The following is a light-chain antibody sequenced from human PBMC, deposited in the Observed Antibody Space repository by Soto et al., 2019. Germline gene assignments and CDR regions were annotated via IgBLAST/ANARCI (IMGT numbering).Light chain of an antibody. Sequence: ETLMAQAPCTLSVFPGEGATLSCRASQSVNTNLAWYQQKLGQPPRVLIFGASTRATGVPARFSGSGSGTEFSLTINSLQSEDFAVYFCQEYNTWPWTFGQGTKVDIK. CDR3: QEYNTWPWT. CDR2: GAS. CDR1: QSVNTN. J-gene: IGKJ1*01. V-gene: IGKV3-15*01.